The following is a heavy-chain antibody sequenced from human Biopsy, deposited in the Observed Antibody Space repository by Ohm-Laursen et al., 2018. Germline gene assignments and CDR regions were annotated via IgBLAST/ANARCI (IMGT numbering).Heavy chain of an antibody. V-gene: IGHV3-11*04. D-gene: IGHD1-14*01. CDR2: ISGGGTI. Sequence: SLRLSCAASGFSFSDYHMRWIRQAPGRGLEWVSYISGGGTIYYGDSMKGRVTISRDNAKNSLYPQMNSLRAEDTAVYHCARSPGRDRMDVWGQGTTVIVSS. J-gene: IGHJ6*02. CDR3: ARSPGRDRMDV. CDR1: GFSFSDYH.